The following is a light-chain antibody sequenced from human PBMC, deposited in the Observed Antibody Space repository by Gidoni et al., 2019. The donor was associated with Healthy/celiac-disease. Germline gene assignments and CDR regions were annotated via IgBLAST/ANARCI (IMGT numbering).Light chain of an antibody. CDR1: QSISSY. CDR3: QQSYSTPYT. V-gene: IGKV1-39*01. CDR2: ASS. Sequence: DIQMTKYPSSLSSSVGDRVTITCRASQSISSYLNWYQQKPGKAPKLLIYASSSLQSGVPSRFSCSGSGTYFTLTISSLQPEDFATYSCQQSYSTPYTFGQGTKLEIK. J-gene: IGKJ2*01.